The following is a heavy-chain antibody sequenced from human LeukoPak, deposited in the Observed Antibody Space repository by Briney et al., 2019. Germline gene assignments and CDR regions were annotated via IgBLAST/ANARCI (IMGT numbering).Heavy chain of an antibody. J-gene: IGHJ4*02. CDR3: ARDPPYYYDSSGYGKGALFDY. D-gene: IGHD3-22*01. Sequence: ASVKVSCKASGYTFTGYYMHWVRQAPGQGLEWMGWINPNSGGTNYAQKFQGRVTMTRDTSISTAYMELSRLRSDDTAVYYCARDPPYYYDSSGYGKGALFDYWGQGTLVTVPS. V-gene: IGHV1-2*02. CDR1: GYTFTGYY. CDR2: INPNSGGT.